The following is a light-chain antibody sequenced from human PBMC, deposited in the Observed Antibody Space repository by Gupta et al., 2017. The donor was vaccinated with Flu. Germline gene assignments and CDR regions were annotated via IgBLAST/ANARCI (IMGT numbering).Light chain of an antibody. CDR3: LQHNTYPWT. J-gene: IGKJ1*01. CDR1: QGIRNG. Sequence: DIQMTKSPSTLSASVGDRVTITCRASQGIRNGLGWFQQQPGKAPKRLIYAASSLQSGVPSRFSGSGSGTEFTLTISSLQPEDFATYYCLQHNTYPWTFGQGTKVEIK. CDR2: AAS. V-gene: IGKV1-17*01.